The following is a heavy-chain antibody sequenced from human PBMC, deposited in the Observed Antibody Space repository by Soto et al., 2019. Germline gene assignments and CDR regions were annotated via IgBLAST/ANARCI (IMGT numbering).Heavy chain of an antibody. J-gene: IGHJ4*02. V-gene: IGHV3-15*01. CDR2: IKSKTDGGTT. Sequence: GGSLRLSCAASGFTFSNAWMSWVRQAPGKGLEWVGRIKSKTDGGTTDYAAPVKGRFTISRDDSKNTLYLQMNSLKTEDTAVYYCTTDTPYSSGWYPGRKLYYFDYWGQGTLVTVSS. CDR3: TTDTPYSSGWYPGRKLYYFDY. CDR1: GFTFSNAW. D-gene: IGHD6-19*01.